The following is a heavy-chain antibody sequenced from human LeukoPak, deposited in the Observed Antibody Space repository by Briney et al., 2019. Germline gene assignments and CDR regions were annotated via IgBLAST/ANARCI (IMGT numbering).Heavy chain of an antibody. Sequence: SETLSLTCAVSGYSISSGYYWGWIRQPPGKGLEWIGSIYHGGSTYYNPSLKSRVTISLDMSKNQFSLKLTSVSAADTAVYYCTRDYYCGGDCFDPDFDYWDQATLVTVSS. D-gene: IGHD2-21*02. CDR1: GYSISSGYY. J-gene: IGHJ4*02. CDR2: IYHGGST. V-gene: IGHV4-38-2*02. CDR3: TRDYYCGGDCFDPDFDY.